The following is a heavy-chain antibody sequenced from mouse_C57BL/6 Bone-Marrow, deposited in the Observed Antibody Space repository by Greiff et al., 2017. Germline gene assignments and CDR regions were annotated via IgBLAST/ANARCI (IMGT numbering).Heavy chain of an antibody. CDR1: GYTFTDYY. CDR2: INPYNGGT. CDR3: ARGPYYYGSSPVYFDY. J-gene: IGHJ2*01. V-gene: IGHV1-19*01. Sequence: EVKLMESGPVLVKPGASVKMSCKASGYTFTDYYMNWVKQSHGKILEWIGVINPYNGGTSYNQKFKGKATLTVDKSSSTAYMELNSLTSEDSAVYYCARGPYYYGSSPVYFDYWGQGTTLTVSS. D-gene: IGHD1-1*01.